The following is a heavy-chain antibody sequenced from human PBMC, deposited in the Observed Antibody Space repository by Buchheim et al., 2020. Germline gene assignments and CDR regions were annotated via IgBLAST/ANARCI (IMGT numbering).Heavy chain of an antibody. CDR2: IYYTGST. Sequence: QVQLQESGPGLVKPSETLSLTCTVSAGSISTYYWSWIRQPPGKGLEWIGYIYYTGSTSYDPSLKSRVTISVDTSKNPFSLRLSSVIAADTAVYYCARDGYNSYFDSWGQGTL. CDR1: AGSISTYY. D-gene: IGHD5-24*01. CDR3: ARDGYNSYFDS. V-gene: IGHV4-59*01. J-gene: IGHJ4*02.